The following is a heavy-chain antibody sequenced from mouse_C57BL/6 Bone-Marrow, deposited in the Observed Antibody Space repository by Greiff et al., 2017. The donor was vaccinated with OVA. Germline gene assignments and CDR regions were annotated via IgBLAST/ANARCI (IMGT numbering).Heavy chain of an antibody. Sequence: EVQVVESGGGLVKPGGSLKLSCAASGFTFSSYAMSWVRQTPEKRLAWVATISDGGSYTYYPDNVKGRFTISRDNAKNNLYLQMSHLKSEDTAMYYCARDYYGSRDYWGQGTSVTVSS. J-gene: IGHJ4*01. CDR2: ISDGGSYT. CDR3: ARDYYGSRDY. D-gene: IGHD1-1*01. CDR1: GFTFSSYA. V-gene: IGHV5-4*01.